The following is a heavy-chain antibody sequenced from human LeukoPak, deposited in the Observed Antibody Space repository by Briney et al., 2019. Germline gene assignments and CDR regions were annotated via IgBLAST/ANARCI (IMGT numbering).Heavy chain of an antibody. Sequence: GASVTVSCTASGGTFTRYAISWVRQAPGQGREWMGRIIPILGIATYAQKFQGRVTITADKSTSTAYMELSSLRSEDTAVYYCARDFSWTGDYYYYGMDVWGQGTTVTVSS. V-gene: IGHV1-69*04. J-gene: IGHJ6*02. CDR1: GGTFTRYA. CDR2: IIPILGIA. CDR3: ARDFSWTGDYYYYGMDV. D-gene: IGHD3/OR15-3a*01.